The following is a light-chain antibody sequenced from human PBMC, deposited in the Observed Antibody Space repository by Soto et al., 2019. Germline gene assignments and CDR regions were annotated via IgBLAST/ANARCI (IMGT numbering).Light chain of an antibody. CDR3: QLYGSARGLT. Sequence: IVMTQSPCTLSLSTGERATLSCRASQSVSSSYLAWCQQKPGQAPRLLIYGASSRATGIPDRFSGSGSGTDFTLTISRLEPEDFAVYCCQLYGSARGLTFGGGTKVDIK. CDR1: QSVSSSY. V-gene: IGKV3-20*01. J-gene: IGKJ4*01. CDR2: GAS.